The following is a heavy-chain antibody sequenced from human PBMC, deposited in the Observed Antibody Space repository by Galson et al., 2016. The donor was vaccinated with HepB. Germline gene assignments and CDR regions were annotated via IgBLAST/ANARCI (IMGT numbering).Heavy chain of an antibody. D-gene: IGHD4-17*01. J-gene: IGHJ4*02. CDR3: AREDYGDNGYFDY. CDR1: GFTFSSYS. Sequence: SLRLSCAASGFTFSSYSMQWVRQAPGKGLEWVAVISYDGSNKYYADSVKGRFTISRDNSKNTLYLQMNSLRAEDTAVYYCAREDYGDNGYFDYWAQGALVTVSS. CDR2: ISYDGSNK. V-gene: IGHV3-30*04.